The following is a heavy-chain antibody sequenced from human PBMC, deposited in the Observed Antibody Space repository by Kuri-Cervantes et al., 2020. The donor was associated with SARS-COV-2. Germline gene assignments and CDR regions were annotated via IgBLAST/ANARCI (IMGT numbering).Heavy chain of an antibody. V-gene: IGHV3-21*01. CDR1: GFTFSNSD. J-gene: IGHJ4*02. Sequence: GESLKISCAASGFTFSNSDMNWVRQAPGMGLEWVADISTTGTYKNYADSVKGRFTISRDNAKNSLFLQINSLRVEDTAVYYCATSGIGGLDHWGQGTLVTVSS. D-gene: IGHD2-21*01. CDR3: ATSGIGGLDH. CDR2: ISTTGTYK.